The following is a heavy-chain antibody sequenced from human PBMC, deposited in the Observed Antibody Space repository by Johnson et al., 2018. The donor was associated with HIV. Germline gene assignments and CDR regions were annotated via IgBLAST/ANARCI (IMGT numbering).Heavy chain of an antibody. J-gene: IGHJ3*02. V-gene: IGHV3-30*18. Sequence: QVQLVESGGGVVQPGGSLRLSCAASGFTFSIYDIHWVRQAPGKGLEWVAMISHDGTNNFYADSVKGRFTVSRDNSKNTLYLEASSLGPEDTATYYCAKGSTPTMIIVVISAFDIWGQGTVVAVSS. CDR1: GFTFSIYD. CDR2: ISHDGTNN. D-gene: IGHD3-22*01. CDR3: AKGSTPTMIIVVISAFDI.